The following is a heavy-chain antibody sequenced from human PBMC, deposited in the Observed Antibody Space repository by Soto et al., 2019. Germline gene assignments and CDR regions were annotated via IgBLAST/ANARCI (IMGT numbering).Heavy chain of an antibody. CDR3: ARVQWETTWFDP. V-gene: IGHV3-48*03. CDR1: GFTFSSYE. Sequence: PGGSPRLSCAASGFTFSSYEMNWVRQAPGKGLEWVSYISSSGSTIYYADSVKGRFTISRDNAKNSLYLQMNSLRAEDTAVYYCARVQWETTWFDPWGQGTLVTVSS. CDR2: ISSSGSTI. J-gene: IGHJ5*02. D-gene: IGHD1-26*01.